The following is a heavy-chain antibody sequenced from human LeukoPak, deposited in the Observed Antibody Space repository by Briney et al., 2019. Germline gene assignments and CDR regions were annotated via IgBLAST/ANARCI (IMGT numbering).Heavy chain of an antibody. CDR2: IYYSGSA. CDR1: SGSISSHQ. CDR3: AGIGVDYSGNIIKYFFDY. V-gene: IGHV4-59*11. D-gene: IGHD4-23*01. Sequence: NTSETLSLTCTVSSGSISSHQLSWIRQPPGKGLEWIGNIYYSGSADYNPSLKSRVIISVDTSKNQFSLKLSPVTAADTAVYYCAGIGVDYSGNIIKYFFDYWGQGTLVTVSS. J-gene: IGHJ4*02.